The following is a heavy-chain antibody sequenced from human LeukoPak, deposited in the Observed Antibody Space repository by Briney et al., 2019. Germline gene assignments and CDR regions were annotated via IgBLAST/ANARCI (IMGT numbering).Heavy chain of an antibody. CDR2: IWYDGNNK. J-gene: IGHJ4*02. V-gene: IGHV3-33*08. CDR1: AFTFSSYA. CDR3: ASGLPIDCSGGSCSDY. D-gene: IGHD2-15*01. Sequence: GGSLRLSCAASAFTFSSYAMSWVRQAPGKGLEWVAVIWYDGNNKYYADSVKGRFTISRDNSKNTLYLQMNSLRAEDKAVYYCASGLPIDCSGGSCSDYWGQGTLVTVSS.